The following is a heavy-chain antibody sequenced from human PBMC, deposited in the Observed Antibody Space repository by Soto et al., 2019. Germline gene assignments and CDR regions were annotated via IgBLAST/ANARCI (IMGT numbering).Heavy chain of an antibody. CDR1: GFTFSSYA. D-gene: IGHD6-13*01. CDR3: AKGGSSWYIGYNWFDP. Sequence: EVQLLESGGGLVQPGGSLRLSCAASGFTFSSYAMSWVRQAPGKGLEWVSAISGSGVSTYYADSVKGRFTISRDNSKNTLYLQMNSLRAEDTAVYYCAKGGSSWYIGYNWFDPWGQGTLVTVSS. CDR2: ISGSGVST. J-gene: IGHJ5*02. V-gene: IGHV3-23*01.